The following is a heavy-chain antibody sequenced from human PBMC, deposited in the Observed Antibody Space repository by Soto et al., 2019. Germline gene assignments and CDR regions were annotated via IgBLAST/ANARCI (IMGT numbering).Heavy chain of an antibody. CDR2: INPSGGST. V-gene: IGHV1-46*01. J-gene: IGHJ6*02. CDR3: ARATSAGNGRRVDV. D-gene: IGHD6-13*01. CDR1: GYTFTTYY. Sequence: QVQLVQSGTEVKEPGASVSLSCKASGYTFTTYYIHWVRQAPGQGLEWMGMINPSGGSTTYAQNFQGRVTMTSDTSTSTVYMDLNSLRSDDTAVYYCARATSAGNGRRVDVWCQGTTVTVSS.